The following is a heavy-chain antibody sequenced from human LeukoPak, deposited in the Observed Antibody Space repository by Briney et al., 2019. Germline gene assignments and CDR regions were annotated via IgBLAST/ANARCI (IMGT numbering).Heavy chain of an antibody. CDR1: GGSISSSSYY. CDR2: IYYSGST. Sequence: SETLSLTCTVSGGSISSSSYYWGWIRQPPGKGLEWIGSIYYSGSTYYNPSLKSRVTISVDTSKNQFFLKLSSVTAADTAVYYCAVLVGATTDFGYWGQGTLVTVSS. J-gene: IGHJ4*02. V-gene: IGHV4-39*07. D-gene: IGHD1-26*01. CDR3: AVLVGATTDFGY.